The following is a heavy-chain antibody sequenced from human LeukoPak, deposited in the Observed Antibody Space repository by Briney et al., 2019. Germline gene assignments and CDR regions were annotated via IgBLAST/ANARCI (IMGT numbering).Heavy chain of an antibody. D-gene: IGHD1-26*01. J-gene: IGHJ4*02. V-gene: IGHV1-2*02. CDR2: INPNSGGT. Sequence: GASVRVSCKASGYTFTRYYMHWVRQAPGQGLEWMGWINPNSGGTNYAQKFQGRVTMTRDTSISTAYMELSRLRAEDTAVYYCAKEIESNGYYTYYFDYWGQGTLVTVSS. CDR1: GYTFTRYY. CDR3: AKEIESNGYYTYYFDY.